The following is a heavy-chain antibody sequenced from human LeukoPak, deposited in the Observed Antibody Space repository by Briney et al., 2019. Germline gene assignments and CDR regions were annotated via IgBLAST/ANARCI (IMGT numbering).Heavy chain of an antibody. CDR2: IKQDGSEK. D-gene: IGHD1-26*01. CDR3: ARCEGQWELPYYYYYGMDV. V-gene: IGHV3-7*01. Sequence: GGSLRLSCAASGFTFSSYWMSWVRQAPGKGLEWVANIKQDGSEKYYVDSVKGRFTISRDNAKNSLYLQMNSLRAEDTAVYYCARCEGQWELPYYYYYGMDVWGQGTTVTVSS. J-gene: IGHJ6*02. CDR1: GFTFSSYW.